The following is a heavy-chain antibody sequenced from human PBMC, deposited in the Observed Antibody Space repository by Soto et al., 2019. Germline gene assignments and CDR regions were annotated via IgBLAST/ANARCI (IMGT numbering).Heavy chain of an antibody. Sequence: EVQLLESGGGLVQPGGSLRLSCVASGFTFNNFAMSWVRQAPGKGLEWVSSITSSSDRTYYAASVKGRFTISRDNSKNTLFRQMNSLTAEDTAVYYCAEGGFYDGFDYWGQGTLVTVSS. CDR2: ITSSSDRT. CDR3: AEGGFYDGFDY. CDR1: GFTFNNFA. D-gene: IGHD5-12*01. V-gene: IGHV3-23*01. J-gene: IGHJ4*02.